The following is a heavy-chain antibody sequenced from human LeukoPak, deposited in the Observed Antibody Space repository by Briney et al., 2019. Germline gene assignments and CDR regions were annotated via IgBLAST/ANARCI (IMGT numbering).Heavy chain of an antibody. CDR2: LNPHSGGT. CDR3: ARGAPSRADDYYMDV. Sequence: ASVKVSCKASGGTFSSYAISWVRQAPGQGLEWMGWLNPHSGGTDYAQKFQDRVTMTRDTSVSTAYMDLSRLRSDDTAVYYCARGAPSRADDYYMDVWGKGTTVTISS. J-gene: IGHJ6*03. CDR1: GGTFSSYA. V-gene: IGHV1-2*02.